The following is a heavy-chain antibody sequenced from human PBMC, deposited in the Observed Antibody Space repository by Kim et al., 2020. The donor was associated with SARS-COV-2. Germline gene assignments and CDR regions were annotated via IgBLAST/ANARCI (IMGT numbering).Heavy chain of an antibody. Sequence: GGSLRLSCAASGFIFSDFYMSWVRQAPGKGLEWVSSISTSIIYTNYPDSLKGRFTVSRDTAKNSLYLQMNNLRAEDTAVYFCARGRNKTPFDFWGQGTLV. CDR3: ARGRNKTPFDF. CDR1: GFIFSDFY. V-gene: IGHV3-11*06. CDR2: ISTSIIYT. D-gene: IGHD1-1*01. J-gene: IGHJ4*02.